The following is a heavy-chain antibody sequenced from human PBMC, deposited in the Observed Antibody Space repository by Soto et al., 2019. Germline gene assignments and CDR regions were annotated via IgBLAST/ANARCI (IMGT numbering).Heavy chain of an antibody. CDR2: INPNSGGT. CDR3: AREENYSHSTGMDV. J-gene: IGHJ6*02. V-gene: IGHV1-2*02. CDR1: GYTFTGYY. Sequence: ASVKVSCKASGYTFTGYYMHWVRQAPGQGLEGMGWINPNSGGTNYARKFQGRVTITAEESTSTAYMELSSLRSEDTAVYYCAREENYSHSTGMDVWGQGTTVPVPS. D-gene: IGHD3-22*01.